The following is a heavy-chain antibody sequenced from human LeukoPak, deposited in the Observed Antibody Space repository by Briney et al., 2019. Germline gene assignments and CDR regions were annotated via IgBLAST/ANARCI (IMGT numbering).Heavy chain of an antibody. CDR2: MSGSGGST. D-gene: IGHD2-15*01. Sequence: GGTLGLSCAASGFTFSSYGMSWVRQAPGKGLEWVSAMSGSGGSTYYADSVKGRFTISRDNSKNTLYLQMNSLRAEDTAVYYCAKVPILGYCSGGSCRNFDYWGQGTLVTVSS. J-gene: IGHJ4*02. CDR1: GFTFSSYG. CDR3: AKVPILGYCSGGSCRNFDY. V-gene: IGHV3-23*01.